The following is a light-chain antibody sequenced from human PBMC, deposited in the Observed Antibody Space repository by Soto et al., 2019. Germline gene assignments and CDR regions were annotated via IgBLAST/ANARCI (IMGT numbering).Light chain of an antibody. CDR2: EVS. CDR1: SSDVGGYNF. Sequence: QSALTQPPSASGSPGQSVTISCTGTSSDVGGYNFVSWYQQHPGKAPKLMIYEVSERPSGVPDRFSGSKSGNTASLTVSGLQXXXXADYYCSSYAGSNIVVFGGGTKLTVL. V-gene: IGLV2-8*01. J-gene: IGLJ2*01. CDR3: SSYAGSNIVV.